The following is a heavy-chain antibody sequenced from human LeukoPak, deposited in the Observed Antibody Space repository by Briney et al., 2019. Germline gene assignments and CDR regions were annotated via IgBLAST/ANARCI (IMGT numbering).Heavy chain of an antibody. D-gene: IGHD6-13*01. J-gene: IGHJ5*02. CDR3: ARGGSSWYRGENWFDP. V-gene: IGHV3-48*02. CDR1: GFTFSSYS. Sequence: GGSLRLSCAASGFTFSSYSMNWVRQAPGKGLEWVSYIGSSSSTIYYADSVKGRFTISRDNAKNSLYLQMNSLRDEDTAVYYCARGGSSWYRGENWFDPWGQGTLVTVSS. CDR2: IGSSSSTI.